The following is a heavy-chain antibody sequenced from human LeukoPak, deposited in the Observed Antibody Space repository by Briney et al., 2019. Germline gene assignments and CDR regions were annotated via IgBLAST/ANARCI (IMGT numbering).Heavy chain of an antibody. D-gene: IGHD4-17*01. CDR1: GFTFDDYA. CDR3: ANGRSDYAISFQH. Sequence: GGSLRLSCAASGFTFDDYAMHWVRQAPGKGLEWVSGISWNSGSIGYADSVKGRFTISRDNAKNSLYLQMNSLRAEDTALYYCANGRSDYAISFQHWGQGTLVTVSS. V-gene: IGHV3-9*01. J-gene: IGHJ1*01. CDR2: ISWNSGSI.